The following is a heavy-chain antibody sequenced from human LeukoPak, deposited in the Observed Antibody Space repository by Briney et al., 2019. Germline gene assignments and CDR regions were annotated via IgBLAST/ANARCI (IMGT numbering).Heavy chain of an antibody. J-gene: IGHJ4*02. Sequence: QFGGSLILSCAASGFTFSSYAMSWVRQAPGKGLEWVSAISGSGGSTYYADSVKGRFTISRDNSKNTLYLQMNSLRAEDTAVYYCAKDSYYDILTGYYFEDYWGQGTLVTVSS. V-gene: IGHV3-23*01. D-gene: IGHD3-9*01. CDR2: ISGSGGST. CDR1: GFTFSSYA. CDR3: AKDSYYDILTGYYFEDY.